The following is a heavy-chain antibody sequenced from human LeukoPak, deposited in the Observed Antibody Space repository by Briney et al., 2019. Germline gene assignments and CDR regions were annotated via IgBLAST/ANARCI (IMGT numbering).Heavy chain of an antibody. Sequence: PSETLSLTCTVSGGSISSYYWSWIRQPPGKGLEWIGYIYYSGSTNYNPSLKSRVTISVDTSKNQFSLKLSSVTAADTAVYYCARAPPQQRYCSSTSCYARHLVGYFQHWGQGTLVTVSS. CDR3: ARAPPQQRYCSSTSCYARHLVGYFQH. J-gene: IGHJ1*01. V-gene: IGHV4-59*01. D-gene: IGHD2-2*01. CDR2: IYYSGST. CDR1: GGSISSYY.